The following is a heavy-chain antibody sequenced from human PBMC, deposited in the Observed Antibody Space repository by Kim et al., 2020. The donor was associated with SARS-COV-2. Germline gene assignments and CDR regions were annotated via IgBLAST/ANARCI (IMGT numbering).Heavy chain of an antibody. V-gene: IGHV4-59*01. Sequence: TNYNPAHKSSVTRSVDTSKNQFSLKLCSVTAADTAVYYCARATLTGEIDYWGQGTLVTVSS. D-gene: IGHD7-27*01. J-gene: IGHJ4*02. CDR2: T. CDR3: ARATLTGEIDY.